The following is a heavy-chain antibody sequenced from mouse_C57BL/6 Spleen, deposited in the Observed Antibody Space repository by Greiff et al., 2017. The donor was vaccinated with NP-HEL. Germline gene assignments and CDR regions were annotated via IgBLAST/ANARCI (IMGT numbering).Heavy chain of an antibody. D-gene: IGHD2-12*01. J-gene: IGHJ3*01. CDR2: ISDGGSYT. CDR1: GFTFSSYA. Sequence: EVKLVESGGGLVKPGGSLKLSCAASGFTFSSYAMSWVRQTPEKRLEWVATISDGGSYTYYPDNVKGRFTISRDNAKNNLYLQMSHLKSEDTAMYYCSKDPIRGTWFAYWGQGTLVTVSA. CDR3: SKDPIRGTWFAY. V-gene: IGHV5-4*01.